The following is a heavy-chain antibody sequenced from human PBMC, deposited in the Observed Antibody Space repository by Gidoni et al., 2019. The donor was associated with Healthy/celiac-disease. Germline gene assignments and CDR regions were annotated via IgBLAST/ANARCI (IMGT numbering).Heavy chain of an antibody. V-gene: IGHV4-34*01. CDR2: INHSGST. CDR3: ARASVTEDAFDI. Sequence: QLQLQQWGAGLLKPSEPLSLTCAVYAGSFSCYYWSWIRQPPGKGLEWIGEINHSGSTNYNPSLKSRVTRSVDTSKNQFSLKLSSVTAEDTAVYYCARASVTEDAFDIWGQGTMVTVSS. D-gene: IGHD4-17*01. J-gene: IGHJ3*02. CDR1: AGSFSCYY.